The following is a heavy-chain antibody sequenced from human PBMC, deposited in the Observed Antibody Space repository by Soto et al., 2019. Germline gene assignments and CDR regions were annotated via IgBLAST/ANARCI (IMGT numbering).Heavy chain of an antibody. J-gene: IGHJ4*02. CDR1: GGSISSGDDY. CDR3: ARGTGVEGSHYFDY. Sequence: PSETLSLTCTVSGGSISSGDDYWSWIRQPPGKGLEWIGYIYYSGNAYYNASLKSRVTISIDMSRNQFSLRLTSVTAADTAVFYCARGTGVEGSHYFDYGGQGTLVTV. D-gene: IGHD1-1*01. CDR2: IYYSGNA. V-gene: IGHV4-30-4*01.